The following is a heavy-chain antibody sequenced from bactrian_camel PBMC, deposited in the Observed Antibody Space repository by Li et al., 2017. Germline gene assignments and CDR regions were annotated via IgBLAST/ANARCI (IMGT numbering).Heavy chain of an antibody. V-gene: IGHV3S67*01. J-gene: IGHJ4*01. CDR2: IGFDGAT. D-gene: IGHD3*01. CDR3: ANKGAFGGYGGSACLRPNGYKY. CDR1: AFTLGTYC. Sequence: DVQLVESGGGSVQPGGSLRLSCAASAFTLGTYCMGWFRQAPGKEREGVAVIGFDGATYYSDSVKGRFAISKDNAKNTLYLQMNSLKPEDTAMYYCANKGAFGGYGGSACLRPNGYKYWGQGTQVTVS.